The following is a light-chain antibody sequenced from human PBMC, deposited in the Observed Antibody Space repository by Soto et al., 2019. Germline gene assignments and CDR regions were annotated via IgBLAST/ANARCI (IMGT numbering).Light chain of an antibody. CDR3: QQYGSSGT. CDR2: GAS. V-gene: IGKV3-20*01. J-gene: IGKJ1*01. Sequence: EILFTQSPGTLSLSPGERATLSCRASQSVSNNYLAWYQQKPGQAPRLLIYGASNRATGIPDRLSGSGSGTDFTLTIRRLEPEDFAVYYCQQYGSSGTFGQGTKV. CDR1: QSVSNNY.